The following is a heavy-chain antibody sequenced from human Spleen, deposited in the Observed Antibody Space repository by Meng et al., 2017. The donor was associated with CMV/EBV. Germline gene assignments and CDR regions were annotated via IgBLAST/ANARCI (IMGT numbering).Heavy chain of an antibody. V-gene: IGHV5-51*01. CDR2: IYPDDSDT. D-gene: IGHD3-22*01. J-gene: IGHJ3*02. CDR1: GYNFTNYW. Sequence: GESLKISCKGSGYNFTNYWIGWVRQMPGKGLEWMGIIYPDDSDTRDSPSFQGQVTMSADKSSNTAYLQWSSLRASDTAMYYCARRATNYYDSTGYWVFDIWGQGTMVTVSS. CDR3: ARRATNYYDSTGYWVFDI.